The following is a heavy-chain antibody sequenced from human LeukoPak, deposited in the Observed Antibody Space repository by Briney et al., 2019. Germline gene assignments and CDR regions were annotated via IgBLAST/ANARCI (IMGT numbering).Heavy chain of an antibody. Sequence: GESLKISCKGSGYRFSSYWIGWVRQMPGKGLEWMGNIYPGDSDTRYSPSFQGQVTISVDKSISTAYLQWSSLKASDTAMYYCARPGSYCGGDCPSGAFDIWGQGTMVTVSS. CDR1: GYRFSSYW. D-gene: IGHD2-21*02. CDR2: IYPGDSDT. CDR3: ARPGSYCGGDCPSGAFDI. J-gene: IGHJ3*02. V-gene: IGHV5-51*01.